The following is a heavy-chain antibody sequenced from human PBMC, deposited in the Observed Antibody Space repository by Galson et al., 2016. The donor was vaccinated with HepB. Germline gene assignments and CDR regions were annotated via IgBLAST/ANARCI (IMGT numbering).Heavy chain of an antibody. J-gene: IGHJ4*02. V-gene: IGHV3-15*01. CDR1: GFTFSNAL. CDR2: ILTKTDGGTT. D-gene: IGHD3-10*01. CDR3: TAGGSGLY. Sequence: SLRLSCAASGFTFSNALMTWVRQAPGKGLEWVARILTKTDGGTTDYAAPVKDRFIITRDDSKNTLYLQMNSLKIEDTAVYYCTAGGSGLYWGQGTLVTVSS.